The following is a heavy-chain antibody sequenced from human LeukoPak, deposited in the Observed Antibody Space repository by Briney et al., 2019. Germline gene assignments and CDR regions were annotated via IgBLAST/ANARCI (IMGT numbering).Heavy chain of an antibody. CDR3: ARCPYDSTGYYSVPSHLDY. CDR1: GFTFSNTW. CDR2: IKQDGSAK. D-gene: IGHD3-22*01. Sequence: PGGSHRLSCAASGFTFSNTWMNWVRQAPGKGLEWVANIKQDGSAKYYVDSLRGRFSISRDNVKNSLFLQMNSLSDDDTAVYYCARCPYDSTGYYSVPSHLDYWGQGTLVTVSS. J-gene: IGHJ4*02. V-gene: IGHV3-7*01.